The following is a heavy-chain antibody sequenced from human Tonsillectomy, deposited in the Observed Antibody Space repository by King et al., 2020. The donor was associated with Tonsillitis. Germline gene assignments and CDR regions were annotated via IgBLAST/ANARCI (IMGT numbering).Heavy chain of an antibody. V-gene: IGHV1-18*04. CDR2: ISAYNGNT. CDR1: GYTFTSYG. D-gene: IGHD1-14*01. J-gene: IGHJ3*02. Sequence: QLVQSGAEVKKPGASVKVSCKASGYTFTSYGTSWVRQAPGQGLEWMGWISAYNGNTNYAQKLPGRVTMTTDTSTSTAYMELRSLRSDDTAVYYCARLRNIFYHDAFDIWGQGTMVTVSS. CDR3: ARLRNIFYHDAFDI.